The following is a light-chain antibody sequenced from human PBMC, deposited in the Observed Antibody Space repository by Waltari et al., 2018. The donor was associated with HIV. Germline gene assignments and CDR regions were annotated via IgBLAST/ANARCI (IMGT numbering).Light chain of an antibody. CDR3: QQYNIWLPCYT. CDR1: QSISSD. CDR2: DAY. Sequence: ETVMTQSPATLFVSPGERATLLCRASQSISSDLAWYQQKPGQAPRLLMYDAYTRATCIPAMFSCSGSGTEFTHTFSGLQSEDFAVYYCQQYNIWLPCYTFGQGTKLQI. J-gene: IGKJ2*01. V-gene: IGKV3-15*01.